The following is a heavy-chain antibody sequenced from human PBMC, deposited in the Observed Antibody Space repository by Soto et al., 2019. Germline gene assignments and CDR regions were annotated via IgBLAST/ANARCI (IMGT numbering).Heavy chain of an antibody. J-gene: IGHJ6*02. V-gene: IGHV1-2*02. CDR1: GYTFTDYY. Sequence: ASVKVSCKASGYTFTDYYMHWVRQAPGQGLEWMGWINPNSGGTNYAQKFQGRVTMTRDTSISTAYMEVSRLRSDDTAVFYCASLTTVNASYGMDAWGQGNTVTVYS. CDR2: INPNSGGT. CDR3: ASLTTVNASYGMDA. D-gene: IGHD4-4*01.